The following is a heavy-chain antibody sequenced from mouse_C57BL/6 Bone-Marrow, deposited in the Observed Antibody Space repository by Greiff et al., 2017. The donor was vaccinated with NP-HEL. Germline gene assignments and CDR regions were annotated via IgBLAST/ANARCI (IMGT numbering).Heavy chain of an antibody. CDR3: VREGITTVVATGAMDY. V-gene: IGHV10-3*01. J-gene: IGHJ4*01. CDR1: GFTFNTYA. CDR2: IRSKSSNYAT. Sequence: EVQLVESGGGLVQPKGSLKLSCAASGFTFNTYAMHWVRQAPGKGLEWVARIRSKSSNYATYYADSVKDRFTISRDDSQSMLYLQMNNLKTEDTAMYYCVREGITTVVATGAMDYWGQGTSVTVSS. D-gene: IGHD1-1*01.